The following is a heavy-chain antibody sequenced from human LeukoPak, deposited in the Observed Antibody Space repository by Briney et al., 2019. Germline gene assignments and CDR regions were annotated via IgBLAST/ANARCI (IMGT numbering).Heavy chain of an antibody. CDR1: GGSISSYY. J-gene: IGHJ5*02. CDR2: IYYSGST. D-gene: IGHD2-15*01. CDR3: ARGPPRYCSGGSCYSEEYWFDP. Sequence: PSETLSLTCTVSGGSISSYYWSWIRQPPGKGLEWIGYIYYSGSTNYNPSLKSRVSMSVDRSKNQFSLKLNSVTAADTAVYYCARGPPRYCSGGSCYSEEYWFDPWGQGTLVTVSS. V-gene: IGHV4-59*12.